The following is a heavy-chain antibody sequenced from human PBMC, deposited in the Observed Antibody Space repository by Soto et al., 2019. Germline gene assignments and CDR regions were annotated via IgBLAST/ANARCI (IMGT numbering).Heavy chain of an antibody. CDR2: ISGSGGST. J-gene: IGHJ4*02. V-gene: IGHV3-23*01. CDR1: GFTFSSYS. Sequence: PGGSRRLAWAAAGFTFSSYSMSWVRQAPGKGLAWVSAISGSGGSTYYAASVKGRFTISRDNSKNTLYLQMNSLRAEDTAVYYCANDDGRGFDYWGQGTLVTVSS. CDR3: ANDDGRGFDY. D-gene: IGHD3-10*01.